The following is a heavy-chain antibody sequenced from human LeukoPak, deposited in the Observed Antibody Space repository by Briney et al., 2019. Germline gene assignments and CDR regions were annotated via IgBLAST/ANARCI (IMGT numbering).Heavy chain of an antibody. D-gene: IGHD6-19*01. CDR2: ISGSGGST. Sequence: GGSLRLSCAASGFTFSSYAMSWVRQAPGKGLEWVSAISGSGGSTYYADSVKGRFTISRDNSKNTLYLQMNSLRAEDTAVYYCAKDSSGWYSSSRFDYWGQGTLVTVSS. J-gene: IGHJ4*02. V-gene: IGHV3-23*01. CDR3: AKDSSGWYSSSRFDY. CDR1: GFTFSSYA.